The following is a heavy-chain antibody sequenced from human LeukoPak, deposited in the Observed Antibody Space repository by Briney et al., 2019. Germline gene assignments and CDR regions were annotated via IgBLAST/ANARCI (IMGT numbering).Heavy chain of an antibody. D-gene: IGHD3-16*01. Sequence: GGSLRLSCAASGFTVSSNFMSWFRQAPGKGLEWVSVLYTGGSTHYADSVKGRFIISRDISKNTVYLQMNSLRAEDTAVYYCMRVAPPLAMITIVDYWGQGTLVTVSS. J-gene: IGHJ4*02. V-gene: IGHV3-53*01. CDR3: MRVAPPLAMITIVDY. CDR1: GFTVSSNF. CDR2: LYTGGST.